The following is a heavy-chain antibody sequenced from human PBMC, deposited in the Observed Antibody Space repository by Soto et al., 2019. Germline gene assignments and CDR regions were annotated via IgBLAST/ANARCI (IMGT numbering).Heavy chain of an antibody. CDR1: AGSLSSYY. CDR3: ARSGGYDVSLPAGTH. J-gene: IGHJ4*02. CDR2: IYYSGST. D-gene: IGHD2-2*01. V-gene: IGHV4-59*01. Sequence: QVQLQESGPGLVKPSETLSLTCTVSAGSLSSYYWNWIRQPPGKGLEWIGYIYYSGSTNYNPSLKSRVTISVDTSKNQFSLRLSSVTAADTAVYYCARSGGYDVSLPAGTHWGQGTLVTVSS.